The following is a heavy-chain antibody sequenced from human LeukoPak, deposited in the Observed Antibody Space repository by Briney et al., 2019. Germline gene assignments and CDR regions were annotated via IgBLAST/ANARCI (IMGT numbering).Heavy chain of an antibody. V-gene: IGHV4-34*01. CDR2: INHSGST. CDR1: GGSFSGYY. Sequence: SETLSLTCAVHGGSFSGYYWNWIRQPPGKGLEWIGEINHSGSTNYNPSLKSRVTISVDTSKNQFSLKLSSVTAADTAVYYCARRYYYESRLDYWGQGTLVTVSS. CDR3: ARRYYYESRLDY. J-gene: IGHJ4*02. D-gene: IGHD3-22*01.